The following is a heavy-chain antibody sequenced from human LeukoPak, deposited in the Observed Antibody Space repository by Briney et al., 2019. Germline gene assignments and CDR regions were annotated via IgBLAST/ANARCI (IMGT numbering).Heavy chain of an antibody. V-gene: IGHV5-10-1*01. CDR3: ARHPGGAHSSLDY. CDR2: IDPSDSYT. D-gene: IGHD3-16*01. Sequence: GESLKISCKGSGYSFTSYWISWVHQMPGKGLEWMGRIDPSDSYTNYSPSFQGHVTISADKSISTAYLQWSSLKASDTAMYYCARHPGGAHSSLDYWGQGTLVTVSS. CDR1: GYSFTSYW. J-gene: IGHJ4*02.